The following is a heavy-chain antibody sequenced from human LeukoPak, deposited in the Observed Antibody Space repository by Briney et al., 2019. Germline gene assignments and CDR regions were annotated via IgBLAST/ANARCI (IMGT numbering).Heavy chain of an antibody. CDR1: GFTFSNYA. Sequence: GGSLRLSCAASGFTFSNYAMNWFRQAPGKGLERVSGLSGSGDNTFYADSVKGRFTISRDNSKYTLYLQMSSLRAEDTAVYYCATGCRGGSCTDSGFDYWGQGTLVTVSS. D-gene: IGHD2-15*01. V-gene: IGHV3-23*01. J-gene: IGHJ4*02. CDR2: LSGSGDNT. CDR3: ATGCRGGSCTDSGFDY.